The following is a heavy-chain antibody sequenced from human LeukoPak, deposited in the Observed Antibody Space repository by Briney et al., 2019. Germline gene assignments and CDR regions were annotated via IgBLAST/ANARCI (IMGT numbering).Heavy chain of an antibody. CDR2: ISYDGSNK. V-gene: IGHV3-30*18. J-gene: IGHJ4*02. Sequence: PGGSLRLSCAASGFTFSSYGMHWVRQAPGKGLEWVAVISYDGSNKYYADSVKGRFTIFRDNSKNTLYLQMNSLRAEDTAVYYCAKDLERHIVVVTASAVDYWGQGTLVTVSS. CDR1: GFTFSSYG. CDR3: AKDLERHIVVVTASAVDY. D-gene: IGHD2-21*02.